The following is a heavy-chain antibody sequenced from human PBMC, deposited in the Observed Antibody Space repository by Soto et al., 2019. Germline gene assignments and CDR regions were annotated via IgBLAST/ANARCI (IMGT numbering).Heavy chain of an antibody. CDR3: AKGPDWNDFYYYYGMDV. D-gene: IGHD1-1*01. CDR2: ISGSGGST. Sequence: GGSLRLSCAASGFTFSSYAMSWVRQAPGKGLEWVSAISGSGGSTYYADSVKGRFTISRDNSKNTLYLQMNSLRAEDTAVYYCAKGPDWNDFYYYYGMDVWGQGTTVTVSS. CDR1: GFTFSSYA. V-gene: IGHV3-23*01. J-gene: IGHJ6*02.